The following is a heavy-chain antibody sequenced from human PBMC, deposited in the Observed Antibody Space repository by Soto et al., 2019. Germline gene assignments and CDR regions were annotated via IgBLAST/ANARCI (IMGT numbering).Heavy chain of an antibody. D-gene: IGHD4-17*01. Sequence: AESLSLTCTASGFSFSSYGWRWIRQPPGKGLEWIGDIYYSGSTNYNPSLKSRVTISVDTSKNQFSLKLSYVHAADTAVYYCARTTAGFDYWGQGTLVTVSS. CDR2: IYYSGST. CDR1: GFSFSSYG. J-gene: IGHJ4*02. CDR3: ARTTAGFDY. V-gene: IGHV4-59*01.